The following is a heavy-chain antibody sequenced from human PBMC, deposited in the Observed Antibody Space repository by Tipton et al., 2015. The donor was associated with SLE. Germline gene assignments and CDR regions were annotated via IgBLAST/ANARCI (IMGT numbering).Heavy chain of an antibody. D-gene: IGHD2-2*02. Sequence: GLVKPSETLSLSCTASGGSMSTYYWSWIRQPPGKGLEWIGHITYRGSTNYNPSLSSRVSISVDTSKNQVSLKVNSVTAADTGVYYCARGFLYDGFQVWGQGTLVTVSS. CDR1: GGSMSTYY. CDR2: ITYRGST. J-gene: IGHJ1*01. V-gene: IGHV4-59*01. CDR3: ARGFLYDGFQV.